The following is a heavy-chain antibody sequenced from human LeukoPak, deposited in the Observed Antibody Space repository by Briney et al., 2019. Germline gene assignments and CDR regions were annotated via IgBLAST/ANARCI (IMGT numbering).Heavy chain of an antibody. J-gene: IGHJ4*02. V-gene: IGHV1-69*01. CDR2: IIPIFGTA. CDR3: ARLRSGWYGGDY. Sequence: GSSVTVSCKASGGTFSSYAISWVRQAPGQGLEWMGGIIPIFGTANYAQKFQGRVTITADESTSTAYMELSSLRSEDTAVYYCARLRSGWYGGDYWGQGTLVTVSS. CDR1: GGTFSSYA. D-gene: IGHD6-19*01.